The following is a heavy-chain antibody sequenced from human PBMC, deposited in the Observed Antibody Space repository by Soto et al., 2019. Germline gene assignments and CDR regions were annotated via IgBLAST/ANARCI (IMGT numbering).Heavy chain of an antibody. CDR2: MNPNSGNT. J-gene: IGHJ4*02. Sequence: ASVKVSCKASGYTFTSYDINWVRQATGQGLEWMGWMNPNSGNTGYAQKFQGRVTMTRNTSISTAYMELSSLGSEDTAVYYCATVGVDTAMVTVDYWGQGTLVTVSS. CDR1: GYTFTSYD. V-gene: IGHV1-8*01. CDR3: ATVGVDTAMVTVDY. D-gene: IGHD5-18*01.